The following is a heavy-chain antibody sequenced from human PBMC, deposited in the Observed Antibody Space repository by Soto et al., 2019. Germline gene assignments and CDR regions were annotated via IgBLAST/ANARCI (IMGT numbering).Heavy chain of an antibody. V-gene: IGHV3-23*01. J-gene: IGHJ4*02. Sequence: EVQMLESGGGLVQPGGSLRLSCAVSGITFKNYAMNWVRQAPGKGLEWVSVVSGSGATTSYADSVQGRFTVSRDNSNNTLFLQMHSLRAEDTAVYFCAKGQRTVGATRVGFFGHWGQGILVTVSS. CDR3: AKGQRTVGATRVGFFGH. CDR1: GITFKNYA. CDR2: VSGSGATT. D-gene: IGHD1-26*01.